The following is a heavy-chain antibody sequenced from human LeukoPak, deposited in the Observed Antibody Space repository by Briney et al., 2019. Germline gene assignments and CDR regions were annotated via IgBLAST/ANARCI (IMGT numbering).Heavy chain of an antibody. J-gene: IGHJ4*02. CDR3: AKTTTGYSSGRYPGWPVDY. CDR1: GFTFSRYS. D-gene: IGHD6-19*01. V-gene: IGHV3-48*04. Sequence: GGSLRLSCAASGFTFSRYSMNWVRQAPGKGLEWVSYISSSNTIYYADSVKGRFTISRDNAKNSLYLQMNSLRAEDTAVYYCAKTTTGYSSGRYPGWPVDYWGQGTLVTVSS. CDR2: ISSSNTI.